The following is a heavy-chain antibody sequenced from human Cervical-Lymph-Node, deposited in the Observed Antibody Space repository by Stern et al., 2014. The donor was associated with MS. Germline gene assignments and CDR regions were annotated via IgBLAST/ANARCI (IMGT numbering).Heavy chain of an antibody. D-gene: IGHD2-15*01. CDR1: GYTFTSYG. Sequence: QMQLVESGATVKKPGASVKVSCKSSGYTFTSYGIRLVRKAPGPGIEWKGCNSAYNGNTNYAQKLQGRVTMTIDTSTSTAYMELRSLRADDTAVYYCARGLRGSENAFDIWGQGTMVTVSS. J-gene: IGHJ3*02. V-gene: IGHV1-18*01. CDR3: ARGLRGSENAFDI. CDR2: NSAYNGNT.